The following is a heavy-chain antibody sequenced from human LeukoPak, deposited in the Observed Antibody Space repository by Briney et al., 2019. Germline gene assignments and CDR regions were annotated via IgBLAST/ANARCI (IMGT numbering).Heavy chain of an antibody. J-gene: IGHJ4*02. D-gene: IGHD6-6*01. CDR2: ISAYNGNT. Sequence: ASVKVSCKASGYTFTTYGISWVRQAPGQGLEWMGWISAYNGNTNYAQKLQGRVTMTTDTSTSTAYMDLRSLRSDDTAVYYCAREVRSSSPFDYWGQGTLVTVSS. CDR3: AREVRSSSPFDY. CDR1: GYTFTTYG. V-gene: IGHV1-18*01.